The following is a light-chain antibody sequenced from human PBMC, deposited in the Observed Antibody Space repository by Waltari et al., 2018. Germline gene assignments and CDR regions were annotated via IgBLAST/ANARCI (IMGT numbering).Light chain of an antibody. Sequence: SYVVTQPPSVSVAPGETATIPCGGGNIGTYSAHWYQQKAGQAPVLVIFYDRDRPSGIPDRFSGSNSGNTATLTISRVEAGDEARYYCHVWHPHVDPGVFGTGTEVTVL. CDR1: NIGTYS. CDR3: HVWHPHVDPGV. CDR2: YDR. V-gene: IGLV3-21*04. J-gene: IGLJ1*01.